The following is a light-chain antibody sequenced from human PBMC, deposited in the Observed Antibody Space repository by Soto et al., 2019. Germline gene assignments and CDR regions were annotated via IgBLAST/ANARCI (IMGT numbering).Light chain of an antibody. CDR1: QSITSY. CDR2: AAS. J-gene: IGKJ2*01. CDR3: QQSYSTPYT. Sequence: DIQMTQSPSSLSASVGDRVTITCRATQSITSYLNWYQQKPGKAPKLLIYAASSLQSGVPSRFSGSGSGTEFTLTISSLQPEDVATYYCQQSYSTPYTFGQGTKLEIK. V-gene: IGKV1-39*01.